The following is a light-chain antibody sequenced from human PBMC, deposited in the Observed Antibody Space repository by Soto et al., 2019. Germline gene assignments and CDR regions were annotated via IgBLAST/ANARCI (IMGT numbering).Light chain of an antibody. CDR2: GAL. J-gene: IGKJ4*01. CDR1: QTVSSRF. V-gene: IGKV3-20*01. CDR3: QQYATSPLT. Sequence: EIVLTQPPGTLSLSPGERATLSCSDSQTVSSRFLAWYQQKPGQAPRLLIYGALSRATGIPDRFSGSGSGTDFTLTISRLEPEDFALYYCQQYATSPLTFGGGTKVDIK.